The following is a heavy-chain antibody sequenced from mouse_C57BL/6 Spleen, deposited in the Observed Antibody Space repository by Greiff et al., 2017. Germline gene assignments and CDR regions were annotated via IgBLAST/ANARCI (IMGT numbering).Heavy chain of an antibody. CDR2: IYPGSGNT. Sequence: QVQLKESGAELARPGASVKLSCKASGYTFTSYGISWVKQRTGQGLEWIGEIYPGSGNTYYNEKFKGKATLTADKSSSTAYMKLRSLTSEDSAVYFCARRLSGTKGYYAMDYWGQGTSVTVAS. D-gene: IGHD1-2*01. V-gene: IGHV1-81*01. CDR3: ARRLSGTKGYYAMDY. CDR1: GYTFTSYG. J-gene: IGHJ4*01.